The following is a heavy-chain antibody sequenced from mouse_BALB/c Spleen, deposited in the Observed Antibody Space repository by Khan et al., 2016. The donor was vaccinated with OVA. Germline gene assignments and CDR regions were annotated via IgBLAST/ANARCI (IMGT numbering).Heavy chain of an antibody. V-gene: IGHV1-69*02. Sequence: QVQLQQPGTELVKPGASVNLSCKASGYTFTSYWLHWVKQRPGQGLEWIGEIDPSDNYTNYNQQFKGRATLTVDKSSSTAYMHLSSLTSEDSAVYSCARSYFYGSSTWFAYWGQGTLVTVSA. J-gene: IGHJ3*01. CDR2: IDPSDNYT. CDR1: GYTFTSYW. D-gene: IGHD1-1*01. CDR3: ARSYFYGSSTWFAY.